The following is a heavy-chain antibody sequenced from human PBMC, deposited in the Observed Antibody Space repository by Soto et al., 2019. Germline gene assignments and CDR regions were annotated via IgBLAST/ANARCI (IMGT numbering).Heavy chain of an antibody. CDR2: IYYSGRT. CDR1: GGSISTGDYY. D-gene: IGHD5-18*01. Sequence: QVQLPESRPGLVKPSQTLFLTCTVSGGSISTGDYYWSWILQPPGKGLEWIGYIYYSGRTYYNPSLKGRVTISVDTSKNQCSLELSYVTSAAKAVYYCARAPDRAMVSASNRCLAFDYWGQVTLVAVSS. J-gene: IGHJ4*02. V-gene: IGHV4-30-4*01. CDR3: ARAPDRAMVSASNRCLAFDY.